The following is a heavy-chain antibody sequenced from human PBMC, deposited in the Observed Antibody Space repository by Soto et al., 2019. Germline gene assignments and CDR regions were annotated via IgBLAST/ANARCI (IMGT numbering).Heavy chain of an antibody. V-gene: IGHV3-30*18. CDR1: GFTFSSYG. Sequence: GGSLRLSCAASGFTFSSYGMHWVRQAPGKGLEWVAVISYDGSNKYYADSVKGRFTISRDNSKNTLYLQMNSLRAEDTAVYYCAKDAYPAGKYYYYGMDVWGQGTTVTVSS. D-gene: IGHD3-10*01. CDR3: AKDAYPAGKYYYYGMDV. J-gene: IGHJ6*02. CDR2: ISYDGSNK.